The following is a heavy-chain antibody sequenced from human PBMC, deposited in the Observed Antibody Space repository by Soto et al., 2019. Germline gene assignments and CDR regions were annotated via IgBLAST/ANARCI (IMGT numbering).Heavy chain of an antibody. CDR3: ARDHQLGYYDSSGYTD. Sequence: SDTLSLTCTVSGGSIYSGDYYWSWIRQPPGKGLEWIGYIYYSGSTYYNPSPKSRVTISVDTSKNQFSLKLSSVTAADTAVYYCARDHQLGYYDSSGYTDWGQGTLVTVSS. V-gene: IGHV4-30-4*02. CDR1: GGSIYSGDYY. CDR2: IYYSGST. D-gene: IGHD3-22*01. J-gene: IGHJ4*02.